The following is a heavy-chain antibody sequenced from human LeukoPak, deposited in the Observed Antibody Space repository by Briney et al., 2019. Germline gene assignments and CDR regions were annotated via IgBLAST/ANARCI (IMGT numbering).Heavy chain of an antibody. CDR2: ISSTSSYI. CDR3: TSDTVNTAVGIDY. V-gene: IGHV3-21*01. Sequence: TGGSLRLSCAASGFTFSTYSMNWVRQAPGKGLEWVSSISSTSSYIYYADSVKGRFTISRDNAQKSLYLQMNSLRAEDTAVYYCTSDTVNTAVGIDYWGQGTLVTVSS. CDR1: GFTFSTYS. D-gene: IGHD5-18*01. J-gene: IGHJ4*02.